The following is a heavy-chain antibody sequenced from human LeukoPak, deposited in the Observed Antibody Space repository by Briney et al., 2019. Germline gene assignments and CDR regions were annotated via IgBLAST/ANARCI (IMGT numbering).Heavy chain of an antibody. CDR3: ARKGSGTHYTFFNYFDY. J-gene: IGHJ4*02. V-gene: IGHV4-39*01. CDR2: IYYNGMT. Sequence: SETLSLTCTVSGASTSSLDYYWGWIRQFPGKGLEWIGDIYYNGMTYYNPSLKSRPTISIDTSKNQFSLILTSVTAADTAVYYCARKGSGTHYTFFNYFDYWGQGALVAVSS. D-gene: IGHD3-10*01. CDR1: GASTSSLDYY.